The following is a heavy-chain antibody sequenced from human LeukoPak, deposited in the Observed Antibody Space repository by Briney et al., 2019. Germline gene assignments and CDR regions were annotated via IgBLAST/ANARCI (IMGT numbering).Heavy chain of an antibody. CDR3: ARGAGEQWLIYSNGTAYFDY. CDR2: IYCSGST. CDR1: GGSISSYY. V-gene: IGHV4-59*01. Sequence: PSETLSLTCTVSGGSISSYYWSWIRQPPGKGLEWIGYIYCSGSTNYNPSLKSRVTISVDTSKNQFSLKLSSVTAADTAVYYCARGAGEQWLIYSNGTAYFDYWGQGTLVTVSS. D-gene: IGHD6-19*01. J-gene: IGHJ4*02.